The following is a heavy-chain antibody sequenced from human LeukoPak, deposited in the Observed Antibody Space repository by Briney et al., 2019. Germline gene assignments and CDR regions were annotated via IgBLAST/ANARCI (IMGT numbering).Heavy chain of an antibody. Sequence: ASVKVSCKASGFTFTNYNLHWVRQAPGQRLEWMGIINPSGGSTNYAQNFQGRVTMTRDTSTSTVYMELSSLRSEDTAVYYCVRVRDGYNDAYDIWGQGAMVTVPS. CDR1: GFTFTNYN. CDR3: VRVRDGYNDAYDI. J-gene: IGHJ3*02. CDR2: INPSGGST. D-gene: IGHD5-24*01. V-gene: IGHV1-46*01.